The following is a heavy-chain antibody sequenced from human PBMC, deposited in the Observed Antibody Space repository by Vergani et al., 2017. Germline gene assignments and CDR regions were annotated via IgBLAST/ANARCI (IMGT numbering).Heavy chain of an antibody. D-gene: IGHD2-2*01. CDR2: IIPIFGTA. V-gene: IGHV1-69*13. CDR1: GGTFSSYA. CDR3: ARGYCSSTSIRGCKGPMDV. Sequence: QVQLEQSGAEVKKPGSSVQVSCKASGGTFSSYAISWVRQAPGQGLEWMGGIIPIFGTANYAQKFQGRVTITADESTSTAYMELSSLRSEDTAVYYCARGYCSSTSIRGCKGPMDVWGKGTTVTVSS. J-gene: IGHJ6*03.